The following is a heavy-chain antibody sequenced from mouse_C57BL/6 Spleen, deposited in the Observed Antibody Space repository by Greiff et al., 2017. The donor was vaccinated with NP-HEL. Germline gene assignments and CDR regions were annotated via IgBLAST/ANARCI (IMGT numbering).Heavy chain of an antibody. V-gene: IGHV1-52*01. Sequence: VQLQQPGAELVRPGSSVKLSCKASGYTFTSYWMHWVKQRPIQGLEWIGNIDPSDSETHYNQKFKDKATLTVAKSSSTAYMQLSSLTSEDAAVYYCARRGLGRGDAMDDWGQGTSVTVSS. CDR2: IDPSDSET. CDR3: ARRGLGRGDAMDD. D-gene: IGHD4-1*01. CDR1: GYTFTSYW. J-gene: IGHJ4*01.